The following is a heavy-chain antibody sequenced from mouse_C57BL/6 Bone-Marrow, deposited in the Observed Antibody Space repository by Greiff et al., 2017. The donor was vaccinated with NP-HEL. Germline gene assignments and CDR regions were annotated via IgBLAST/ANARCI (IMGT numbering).Heavy chain of an antibody. CDR1: GYTFTSYW. CDR3: ASVGRKDY. V-gene: IGHV1-64*01. D-gene: IGHD4-1*01. J-gene: IGHJ2*01. Sequence: VKLQESGAELVKPGASVKLSCKASGYTFTSYWMHWVKQRPGQGLEWIGMIHPNSGSTNYNEKFKSKATLTVDKSSSTAYMQLSSLTSEDSAVYYCASVGRKDYWGQGTTLTVSS. CDR2: IHPNSGST.